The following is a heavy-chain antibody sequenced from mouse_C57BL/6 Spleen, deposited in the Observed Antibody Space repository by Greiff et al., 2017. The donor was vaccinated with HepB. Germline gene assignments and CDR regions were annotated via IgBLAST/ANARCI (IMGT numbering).Heavy chain of an antibody. V-gene: IGHV5-4*01. CDR3: ARDENDSAWFAY. D-gene: IGHD2-4*01. Sequence: EVKLVESGGGLVKPGGSLKLSCAASGFTFSIYAMSWVRQTPEKRLEWVATISDGGSYTYYPDNVKGRFTISRDNAKNNLYLQMSHLKSEDTAMYYCARDENDSAWFAYWGQGTLVTVSA. CDR2: ISDGGSYT. J-gene: IGHJ3*01. CDR1: GFTFSIYA.